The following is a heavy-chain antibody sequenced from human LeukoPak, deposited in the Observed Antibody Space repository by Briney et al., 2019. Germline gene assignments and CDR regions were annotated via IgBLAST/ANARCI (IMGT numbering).Heavy chain of an antibody. J-gene: IGHJ4*02. CDR1: GITLSNYG. D-gene: IGHD2-21*01. CDR3: AKRGVVIRVILVGFHREAYYFDS. Sequence: TGGSLRLSCAVSGITLSNYGMSWVRQAPGKGLEWVAGISGSGGSTNYADSVKGRFTISRDNPTNTLFLQMNSLRAEDTAVYLCAKRGVVIRVILVGFHREAYYFDSWGQGALVTVSS. V-gene: IGHV3-23*01. CDR2: ISGSGGST.